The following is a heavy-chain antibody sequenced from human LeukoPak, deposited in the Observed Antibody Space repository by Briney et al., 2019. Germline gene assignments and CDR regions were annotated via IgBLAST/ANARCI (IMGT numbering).Heavy chain of an antibody. V-gene: IGHV4-61*01. CDR2: IYYIGTT. Sequence: SETLSLTCTVSGGSIKSPTSYWSWIRQPPGKGLEWIGNIYYIGTTSYNSSLSGRVTIAVDTSKNQFSLEMASVTPGDTALYYCAGNTTSSPWFDPWGQGTLAIVSS. CDR1: GGSIKSPTSY. CDR3: AGNTTSSPWFDP. J-gene: IGHJ5*02. D-gene: IGHD6-6*01.